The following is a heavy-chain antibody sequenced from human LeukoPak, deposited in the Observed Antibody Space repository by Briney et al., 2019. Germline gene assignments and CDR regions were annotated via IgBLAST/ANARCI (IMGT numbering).Heavy chain of an antibody. D-gene: IGHD2-2*01. J-gene: IGHJ5*02. CDR2: IYTSGST. V-gene: IGHV4-4*09. Sequence: SETLSLTCTVSGGSISNYYCSWIRQPPGKGLEWIGYIYTSGSTNYNPSLKSRVTMSVDTSISTAYMELSRLRSDDTAVYYCARDRLVSRSSTTLNNWFDPWGQGTLVTVSS. CDR3: ARDRLVSRSSTTLNNWFDP. CDR1: GGSISNYY.